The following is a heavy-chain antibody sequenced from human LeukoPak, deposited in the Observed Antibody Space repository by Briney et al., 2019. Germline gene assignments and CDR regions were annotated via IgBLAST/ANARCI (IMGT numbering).Heavy chain of an antibody. Sequence: GGSLRLSCAASGFTFSSYSMSWVRQAPGKGLEWVSSISSSSSYIYYADSVKGRFTISRDNAKNSLYLQMNSLRAEDTAVYYCARDGDGSGSGYGMDVWGQGTTVTVSS. D-gene: IGHD6-19*01. J-gene: IGHJ6*02. CDR3: ARDGDGSGSGYGMDV. V-gene: IGHV3-21*01. CDR1: GFTFSSYS. CDR2: ISSSSSYI.